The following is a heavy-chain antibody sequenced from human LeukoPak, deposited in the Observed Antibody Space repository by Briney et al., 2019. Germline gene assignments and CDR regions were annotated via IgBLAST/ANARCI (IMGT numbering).Heavy chain of an antibody. CDR2: IYYSGST. Sequence: PSETLSLTCTVSGGSISSYYWSWIRQPPGKGLEWIGYIYYSGSTNYNPSLKSRVTISVDTSKNQFSLKLSSVTAADTAVYYCARGMGVPYYYYYMDVWGKGTTVTVSS. J-gene: IGHJ6*03. V-gene: IGHV4-59*01. CDR3: ARGMGVPYYYYYMDV. D-gene: IGHD1-26*01. CDR1: GGSISSYY.